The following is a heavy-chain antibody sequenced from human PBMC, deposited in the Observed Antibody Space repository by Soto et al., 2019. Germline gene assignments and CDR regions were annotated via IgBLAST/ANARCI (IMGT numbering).Heavy chain of an antibody. CDR2: ISYDGGNK. CDR1: GFTFSSYN. Sequence: QVQLVESGGGVAQPGRSLRLSCGASGFTFSSYNMRWVRQAPGKGLEWVAVISYDGGNKYYADSVRGRFTISRDNSKNTLFPQMNSRRAEGTAVYYSVKFRGSGYPPTLDYWCQGTLVTCSS. V-gene: IGHV3-30*18. CDR3: VKFRGSGYPPTLDY. J-gene: IGHJ4*02. D-gene: IGHD3-22*01.